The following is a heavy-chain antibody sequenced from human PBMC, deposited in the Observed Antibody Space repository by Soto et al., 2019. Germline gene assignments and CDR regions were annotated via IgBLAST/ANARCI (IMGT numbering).Heavy chain of an antibody. V-gene: IGHV3-23*01. CDR1: GFTFRSYA. CDR3: AKDSQSVSVSAARVYGMDV. D-gene: IGHD2-2*01. CDR2: LSDSGGHT. J-gene: IGHJ6*02. Sequence: GGSLRLSCVVSGFTFRSYAMTWVRQAPGKGLEWVSTLSDSGGHTYYADSVKGRFTISRDNPKNTLYLQMNSLRAEDTAVYYCAKDSQSVSVSAARVYGMDVWGQGTTVTVSS.